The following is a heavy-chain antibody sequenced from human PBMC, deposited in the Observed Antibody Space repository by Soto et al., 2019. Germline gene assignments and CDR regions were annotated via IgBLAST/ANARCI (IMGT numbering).Heavy chain of an antibody. CDR1: GGSISSSSYY. D-gene: IGHD3-10*01. Sequence: SETLSLTCTVSGGSISSSSYYWGWIRQPPGKGLEWIGSIYYSGSTYYNPSLKSRVTISVDTSKNQFSLKLSSVTAADTAVYYCARQTQSIDRSDYFDYWGQGTLVTVSS. CDR3: ARQTQSIDRSDYFDY. V-gene: IGHV4-39*01. CDR2: IYYSGST. J-gene: IGHJ4*02.